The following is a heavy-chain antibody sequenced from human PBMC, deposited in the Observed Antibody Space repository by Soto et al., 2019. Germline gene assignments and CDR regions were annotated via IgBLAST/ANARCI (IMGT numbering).Heavy chain of an antibody. J-gene: IGHJ3*02. D-gene: IGHD6-19*01. CDR1: GFTFSSYA. Sequence: QVQLVESGGGVVQPGRSLRLSCAASGFTFSSYAMHWVRQAPGKGLEWVAVISYDGSNKYYADSVKGRFTISRDNSKNTLYLQMNSLRAEDTAVYYCASDGADGVAGAFDIWGQGTMVTVSS. V-gene: IGHV3-30-3*01. CDR2: ISYDGSNK. CDR3: ASDGADGVAGAFDI.